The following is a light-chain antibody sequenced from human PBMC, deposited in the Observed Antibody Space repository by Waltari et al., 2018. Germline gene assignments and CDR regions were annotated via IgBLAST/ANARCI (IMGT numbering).Light chain of an antibody. V-gene: IGKV1-27*01. CDR1: QGIASY. Sequence: DVQVTQSPSSLSAAAGDRVTITCRASQGIASYLAWYKQKPGRVPTLLIYDASTLRSGVPSRFSGSGGGTDFTLTITSLQPEDVATYYCQKYNGAPRTFGQGTKVEI. CDR2: DAS. J-gene: IGKJ1*01. CDR3: QKYNGAPRT.